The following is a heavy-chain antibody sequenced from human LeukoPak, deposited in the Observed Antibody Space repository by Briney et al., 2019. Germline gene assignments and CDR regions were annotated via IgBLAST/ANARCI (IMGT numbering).Heavy chain of an antibody. CDR1: GGSFSGYY. Sequence: PSETLSLTCAVYGGSFSGYYWGWIRQPPGKGLEWIGEINHSGSTNYNPSLKSRVTISVDTSKNQFSLKLSSVTAADTAVYYCARGRAYYGSGSKRTYFDYWGQGTLVTVSS. CDR2: INHSGST. J-gene: IGHJ4*02. V-gene: IGHV4-34*01. CDR3: ARGRAYYGSGSKRTYFDY. D-gene: IGHD3-10*01.